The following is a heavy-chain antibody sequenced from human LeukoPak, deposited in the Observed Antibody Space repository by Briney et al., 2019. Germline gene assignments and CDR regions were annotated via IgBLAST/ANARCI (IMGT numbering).Heavy chain of an antibody. V-gene: IGHV4-59*01. CDR2: IYYSGST. CDR1: GGSISSYY. D-gene: IGHD1-26*01. Sequence: SETLSLTCTVSGGSISSYYWSWIRQPPGKGLEWIGYIYYSGSTNYNPSLKSRVTISVDTSKNQFSLKLSSVTAADTAVYYCARGSGSYDYWGQGTLVTVSS. J-gene: IGHJ4*02. CDR3: ARGSGSYDY.